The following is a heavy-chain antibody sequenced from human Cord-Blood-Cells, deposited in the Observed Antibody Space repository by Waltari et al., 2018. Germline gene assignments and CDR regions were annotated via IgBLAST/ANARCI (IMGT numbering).Heavy chain of an antibody. CDR2: INHSGST. Sequence: QVQLQQWGAGLLKPSETLSLTCAVYGGSFSGYYWSWLRQPPGKGLEWIGEINHSGSTNYNPSLKSRVTITVDTSKTQFSRKLSSVTAADTAVYYCARVRHGFYFDYWGQGTLVTVSS. V-gene: IGHV4-34*01. CDR3: ARVRHGFYFDY. J-gene: IGHJ4*02. CDR1: GGSFSGYY.